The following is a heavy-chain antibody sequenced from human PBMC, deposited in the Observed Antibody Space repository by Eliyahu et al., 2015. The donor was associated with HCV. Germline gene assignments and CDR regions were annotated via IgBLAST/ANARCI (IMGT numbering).Heavy chain of an antibody. CDR3: AREDLWFGAYYFDY. CDR2: INSGSSQI. J-gene: IGHJ4*02. Sequence: EVQLVESGGGLVKPGGSLRLSCAASGFTFSTYSMDWVRQAPGKGLEWVSVINSGSSQIFYADSVRGRFTISRDNAKNSLYLEMNSLRAEDTAVYYCAREDLWFGAYYFDYWGQGALVTVSS. CDR1: GFTFSTYS. V-gene: IGHV3-21*01. D-gene: IGHD3-10*01.